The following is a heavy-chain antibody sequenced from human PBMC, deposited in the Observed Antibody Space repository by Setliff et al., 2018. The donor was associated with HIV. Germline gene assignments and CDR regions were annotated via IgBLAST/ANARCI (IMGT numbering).Heavy chain of an antibody. J-gene: IGHJ4*02. CDR1: GGSINTYY. CDR3: ARDRLTYYFDY. Sequence: PSETLSLTCTVSGGSINTYYWSWIRQPAGKGLEWIGRFYTSGSTNYNPSLKGRVTMSVDTSKNQFSLKLSSVTAADTAVYYCARDRLTYYFDYWGQGILVTVSS. CDR2: FYTSGST. D-gene: IGHD3-22*01. V-gene: IGHV4-4*07.